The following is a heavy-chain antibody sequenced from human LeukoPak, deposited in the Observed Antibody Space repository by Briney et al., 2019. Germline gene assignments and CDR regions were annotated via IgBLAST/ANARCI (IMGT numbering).Heavy chain of an antibody. D-gene: IGHD3-3*01. CDR2: INPSGGST. V-gene: IGHV1-46*01. CDR1: GYTFTSYY. J-gene: IGHJ6*02. Sequence: GASVKVSCKASGYTFTSYYMHWVRQAPGQGLEWMGIINPSGGSTSYAQKFQGRVTMTRDTSTSTVYMELSSLRSEDTAVYYCARDRIQFVEWLFQTFYYGMDVWGQGTTVTVSS. CDR3: ARDRIQFVEWLFQTFYYGMDV.